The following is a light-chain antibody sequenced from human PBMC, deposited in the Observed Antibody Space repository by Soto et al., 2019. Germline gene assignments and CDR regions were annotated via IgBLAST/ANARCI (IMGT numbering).Light chain of an antibody. Sequence: QSVLTQPASVSGSPGQSITISCTGTSSDVGGFNYVSWYQQYPGKAPKLLIYDVTNRPSGVSNRFSGSKSGNTASLTISGLQAEDEADYYCSSFTSINTVVFGGGTKGTVL. J-gene: IGLJ3*02. CDR1: SSDVGGFNY. CDR3: SSFTSINTVV. V-gene: IGLV2-14*01. CDR2: DVT.